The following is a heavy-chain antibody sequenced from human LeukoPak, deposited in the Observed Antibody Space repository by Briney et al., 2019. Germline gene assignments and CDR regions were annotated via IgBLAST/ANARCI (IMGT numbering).Heavy chain of an antibody. D-gene: IGHD3-22*01. CDR1: GGSIISYY. J-gene: IGHJ4*02. V-gene: IGHV4-59*12. Sequence: SETLSLTCTVSGGSIISYYWSWIRQPPGKGLEWIAYIHSSGSTNYNPSLKSRVTISVDTSRNQFSLKLSSVTAADTAVYYCARGLRNSGYLFYWGQGTLVTVSS. CDR2: IHSSGST. CDR3: ARGLRNSGYLFY.